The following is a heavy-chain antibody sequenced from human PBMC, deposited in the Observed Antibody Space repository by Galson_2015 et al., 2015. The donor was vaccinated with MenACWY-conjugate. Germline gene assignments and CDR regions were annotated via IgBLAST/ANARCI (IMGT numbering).Heavy chain of an antibody. CDR2: IFPGDSET. V-gene: IGHV5-51*01. J-gene: IGHJ4*03. Sequence: QSGAEVKKPGESLTISCKASGYNFDNFWIGWVRQMPGNRPEWMGVIFPGDSETRYTPAFQGRVIISVDKSVNTAYLQWDSVKASDAAIYFCARPLFQGSVKPAAFNVWGRGTLVAVSS. D-gene: IGHD3-3*02. CDR3: ARPLFQGSVKPAAFNV. CDR1: GYNFDNFW.